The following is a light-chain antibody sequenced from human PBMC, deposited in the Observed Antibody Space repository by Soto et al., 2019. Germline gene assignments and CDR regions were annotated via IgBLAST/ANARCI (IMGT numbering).Light chain of an antibody. Sequence: EIGMRQSPATLSVSPGERATLSCRASQSVSSDLAWYHQTPGQAPRLLIYDASTRATGIPARFSGSGSGTDFTLTISSLEPEDFALYYCQQRTNWPPAFGQGTRLEIK. J-gene: IGKJ5*01. V-gene: IGKV3-11*01. CDR3: QQRTNWPPA. CDR2: DAS. CDR1: QSVSSD.